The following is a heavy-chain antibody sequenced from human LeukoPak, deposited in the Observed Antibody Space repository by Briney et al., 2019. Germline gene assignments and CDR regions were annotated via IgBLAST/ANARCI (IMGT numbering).Heavy chain of an antibody. V-gene: IGHV1-46*01. J-gene: IGHJ4*02. D-gene: IGHD2-8*01. CDR1: GYTFTSYY. CDR2: INPSGGST. CDR3: ARGAIRHDIVLMVYATRVDY. Sequence: ASVKVSCKASGYTFTSYYMHWVRQAPGQGLEWMGIINPSGGSTSYAQKFQGRVTMTRDMSTSTVYMELSSLRSEDTAVYYCARGAIRHDIVLMVYATRVDYWGQGTLVTVSS.